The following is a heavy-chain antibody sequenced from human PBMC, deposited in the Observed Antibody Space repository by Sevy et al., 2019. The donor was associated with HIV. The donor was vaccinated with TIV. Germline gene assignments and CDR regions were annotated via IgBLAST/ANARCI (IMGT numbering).Heavy chain of an antibody. J-gene: IGHJ6*02. Sequence: GVSLRLSCAASGFTFGTYWMHWVRQAPGKGLVWVSRINSDGSNRTYADSVKGRFTISRDNAKNTLYLQMNSLRAEDTAVYYCARGPRYSSGTYYYSMDVWGQGTTVTVSS. CDR3: ARGPRYSSGTYYYSMDV. D-gene: IGHD6-19*01. CDR1: GFTFGTYW. CDR2: INSDGSNR. V-gene: IGHV3-74*01.